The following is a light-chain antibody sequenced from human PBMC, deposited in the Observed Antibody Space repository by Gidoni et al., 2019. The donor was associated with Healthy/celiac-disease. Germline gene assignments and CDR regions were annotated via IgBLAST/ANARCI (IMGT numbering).Light chain of an antibody. Sequence: LKHPASGSSAQEQRVTISCTGSRSNIVAGYDVHWYQQLPGTAPQLLIYGNNNRPSGVPDLFSGSKSGTSASLATTVLPAADAADYYRPSYDSSLSWVFGGGTKLTVL. CDR1: RSNIVAGYD. CDR3: PSYDSSLSWV. J-gene: IGLJ3*02. V-gene: IGLV1-40*01. CDR2: GNN.